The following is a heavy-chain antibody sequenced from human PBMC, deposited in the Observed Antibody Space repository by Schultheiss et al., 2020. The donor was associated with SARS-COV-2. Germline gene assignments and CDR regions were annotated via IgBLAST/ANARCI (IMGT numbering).Heavy chain of an antibody. V-gene: IGHV3-30*04. CDR1: GFTFSNYA. J-gene: IGHJ4*02. D-gene: IGHD2-2*02. CDR3: ATLKPRYCSSTSCYSDLDY. Sequence: GESLKISCAASGFTFSNYAMHWVRQAPGKGLEWVVVISYDGSNKYYADSVKGRFTISRDNSKNTLYLQMNSLRAEDTALYYCATLKPRYCSSTSCYSDLDYWGQGTLVTVSS. CDR2: ISYDGSNK.